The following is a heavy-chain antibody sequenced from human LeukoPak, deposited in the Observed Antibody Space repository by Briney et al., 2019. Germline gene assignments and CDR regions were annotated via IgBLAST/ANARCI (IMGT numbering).Heavy chain of an antibody. CDR3: ARDRVAVAADWFDP. D-gene: IGHD6-19*01. CDR2: IYTSGST. V-gene: IGHV4-4*07. CDR1: GGSISSYY. Sequence: SETLSLTCTVSGGSISSYYWSWVRQPAGKGLEWIGRIYTSGSTNYNPSLKSRVTMSVDTSKNQFSLKLSSVTAADTAVYYCARDRVAVAADWFDPWGQGTLVTVSS. J-gene: IGHJ5*02.